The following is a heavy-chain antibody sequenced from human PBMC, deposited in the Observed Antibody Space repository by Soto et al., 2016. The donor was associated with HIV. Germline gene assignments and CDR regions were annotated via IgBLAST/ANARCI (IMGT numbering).Heavy chain of an antibody. V-gene: IGHV3-20*04. Sequence: EVQLVESGGGVVRPGGSLRLSCAASGFTFDDYGMSWVRQAPGKGLEWVSGTNWNGGSTGYAHSVKGRFTISRDNAKNSLYLQMNSLRGEDTALYYCARASQEGYNWNNNYNYYYYMDVWARDHGHRLL. D-gene: IGHD1-20*01. J-gene: IGHJ6*03. CDR2: TNWNGGST. CDR1: GFTFDDYG. CDR3: ARASQEGYNWNNNYNYYYYMDV.